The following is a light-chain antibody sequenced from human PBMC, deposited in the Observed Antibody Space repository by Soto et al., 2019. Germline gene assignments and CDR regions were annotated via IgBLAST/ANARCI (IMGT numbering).Light chain of an antibody. CDR1: QTVRSSS. J-gene: IGKJ2*01. CDR3: QQYGSSPYT. CDR2: GAS. V-gene: IGKV3-20*01. Sequence: EIVLTQSPGTLSVSPGERATLSGRASQTVRSSSLAWYQQKPGQAPRLLIYGASGRATGIPDKFSGSGSGTDFTLTISRLEPEDFAVYYCQQYGSSPYTFGQGTKLEI.